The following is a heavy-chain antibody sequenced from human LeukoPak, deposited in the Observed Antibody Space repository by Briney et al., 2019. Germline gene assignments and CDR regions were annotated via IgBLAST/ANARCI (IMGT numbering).Heavy chain of an antibody. CDR2: VNPNSGGT. J-gene: IGHJ6*02. Sequence: ASVKVSCKASGYTFTGYYTHWVRQAPGQGLEWMGWVNPNSGGTNYAQKFQGRVTMTRDTSISTAYMELSRLRSDDTAVYYCARRDLRYYYGMDVWGQGTTVTVSS. D-gene: IGHD4-17*01. V-gene: IGHV1-2*02. CDR1: GYTFTGYY. CDR3: ARRDLRYYYGMDV.